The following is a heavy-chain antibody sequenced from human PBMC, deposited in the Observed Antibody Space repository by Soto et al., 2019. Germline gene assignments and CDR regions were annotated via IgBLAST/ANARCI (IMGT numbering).Heavy chain of an antibody. Sequence: EVQLLESGGGLVQPGGSLRLSCAASGFTFSSYAMSWVRQAPGKGLEWVSAISGSGGSTYYADSVQGRFTISRDNSKNTLYLQMNSVRAEDTAVYYCAKELELLRYFDSNAFYIWGQGTMVTVSS. CDR2: ISGSGGST. D-gene: IGHD3-9*01. CDR3: AKELELLRYFDSNAFYI. V-gene: IGHV3-23*01. J-gene: IGHJ3*02. CDR1: GFTFSSYA.